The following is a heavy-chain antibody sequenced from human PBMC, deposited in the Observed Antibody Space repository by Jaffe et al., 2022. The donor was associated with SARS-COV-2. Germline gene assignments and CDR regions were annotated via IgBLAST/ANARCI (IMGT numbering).Heavy chain of an antibody. CDR2: IYYSGST. CDR1: GASISSGGHY. V-gene: IGHV4-31*03. Sequence: QVQLQESGPGLVEPSQTLSLTCTVSGASISSGGHYWSWIRQHPGKGLEWIGYIYYSGSTYYNPSLKSRVIISVDTSKNQFSLKLSSVTAADTAVYYCARKYCSSTSCYHLDYWGQGTLVTVSS. CDR3: ARKYCSSTSCYHLDY. J-gene: IGHJ4*02. D-gene: IGHD2-2*01.